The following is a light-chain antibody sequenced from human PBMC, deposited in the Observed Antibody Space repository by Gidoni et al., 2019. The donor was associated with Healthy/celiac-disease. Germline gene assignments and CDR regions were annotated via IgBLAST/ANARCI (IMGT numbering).Light chain of an antibody. V-gene: IGKV1-5*03. Sequence: DIQMTQSPSTLSASVGDRVTITCRASQSSSSWLAWYQQKPGNAAKLLIYKASSLESGVPSRFSGSGSGTEFTLTISSLQPDDFATYYCQQYNSSQGFTFGPGTKVDIK. J-gene: IGKJ3*01. CDR3: QQYNSSQGFT. CDR2: KAS. CDR1: QSSSSW.